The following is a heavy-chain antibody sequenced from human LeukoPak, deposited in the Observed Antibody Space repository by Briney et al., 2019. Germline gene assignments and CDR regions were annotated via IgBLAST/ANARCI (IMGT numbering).Heavy chain of an antibody. CDR3: AKVENYDFWSGAYFDY. CDR1: GFTFSSYS. CDR2: ISSSSGSI. D-gene: IGHD3-3*01. J-gene: IGHJ4*02. V-gene: IGHV3-48*04. Sequence: GGSLRLSCAASGFTFSSYSMNWVRQAPGKGLEWVSFISSSSGSIYYADSVKGRITISRDNAKNSLYLQMNSLRAEDTAVYYCAKVENYDFWSGAYFDYWGQGTLVTVSS.